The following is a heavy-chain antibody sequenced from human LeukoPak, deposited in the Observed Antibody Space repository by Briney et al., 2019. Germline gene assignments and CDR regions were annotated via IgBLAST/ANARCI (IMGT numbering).Heavy chain of an antibody. Sequence: GGSLRLSCAASGFTFSSYSMNWVRQAPGKGLEWVSSISSSSSYIYYADSVKGRFTISSDNAKNSLYLQMNSLRAEDTAVYYCAREDYYDSSGPQFDYWGQGTLVTVPS. CDR2: ISSSSSYI. V-gene: IGHV3-21*01. CDR1: GFTFSSYS. J-gene: IGHJ4*02. D-gene: IGHD3-22*01. CDR3: AREDYYDSSGPQFDY.